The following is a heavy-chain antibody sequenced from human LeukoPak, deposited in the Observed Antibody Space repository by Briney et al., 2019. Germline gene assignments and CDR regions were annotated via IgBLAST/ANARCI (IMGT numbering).Heavy chain of an antibody. J-gene: IGHJ4*02. CDR1: GGSISSSSYY. Sequence: PSETLSLTCTVSGGSISSSSYYWGWIRQPPGKGLEWIGSIYYSGSTYYNPSLKSRVTISVDTSKNQFSLKLSSVTAADTAVYYCARVHVVVVVAATYRGPYYFDYWGQGTLVTVSS. D-gene: IGHD2-15*01. V-gene: IGHV4-39*01. CDR2: IYYSGST. CDR3: ARVHVVVVVAATYRGPYYFDY.